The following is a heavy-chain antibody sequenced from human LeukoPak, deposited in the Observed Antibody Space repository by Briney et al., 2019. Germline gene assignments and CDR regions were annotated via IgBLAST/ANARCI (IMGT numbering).Heavy chain of an antibody. Sequence: SETLSLTCTVSCRSISYYYLIWIRQSPAKELDYIGYIYYSGSTNYNPSLKSRVTISVDTSKNQFSLKLTSVTAADTAVYYCARSFYYGSGTYPPAAFDIWGQGTVVTVSS. CDR2: IYYSGST. J-gene: IGHJ3*02. V-gene: IGHV4-59*08. CDR3: ARSFYYGSGTYPPAAFDI. D-gene: IGHD3-10*01. CDR1: CRSISYYY.